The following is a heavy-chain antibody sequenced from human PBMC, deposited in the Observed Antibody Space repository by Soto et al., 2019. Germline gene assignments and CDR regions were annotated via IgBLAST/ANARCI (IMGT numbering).Heavy chain of an antibody. D-gene: IGHD3-10*01. CDR3: ARGAFDYGSGSDYNTPFDY. CDR2: IGLYIHNT. J-gene: IGHJ4*02. CDR1: GGTFSSYA. V-gene: IGHV1-18*01. Sequence: ASVKVSCKASGGTFSSYAISWVRQAPGQGLEWTGWIGLYIHNTNYAQKFQGRVTMTTDTSTSTVYMELRSLTSDDTAVYYCARGAFDYGSGSDYNTPFDYWGQGTLVTVSS.